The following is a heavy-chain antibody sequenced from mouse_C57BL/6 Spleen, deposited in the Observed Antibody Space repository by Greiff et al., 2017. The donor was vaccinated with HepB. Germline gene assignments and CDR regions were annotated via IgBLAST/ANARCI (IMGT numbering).Heavy chain of an antibody. Sequence: EVQLVESGGGLVQPGGSLSLSCAASGFTFTDYYMSWVRQPPGKALEWLGFIRNKANGYTTEYSASVKGRFTISRDNSQSILYLLIIALRAEDSATYYCARSRNYAMDYWGQGTSVTVSS. J-gene: IGHJ4*01. CDR1: GFTFTDYY. V-gene: IGHV7-3*01. CDR2: IRNKANGYTT. CDR3: ARSRNYAMDY.